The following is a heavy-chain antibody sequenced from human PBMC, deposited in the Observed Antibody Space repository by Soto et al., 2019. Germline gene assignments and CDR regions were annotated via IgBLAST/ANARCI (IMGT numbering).Heavy chain of an antibody. J-gene: IGHJ4*02. D-gene: IGHD2-2*01. Sequence: VQLLESGGDLVQPGGSLRLSCAASGFTFSSYAMSWVHQAPGQGLEWVLGISGSGGSTFYADSVKGQFTISRDNSKNTLFRQKNSRTADDTAIYYCARGQESSTWYIHPIDYWGRGTLVTVSS. CDR2: ISGSGGST. CDR1: GFTFSSYA. V-gene: IGHV3-23*01. CDR3: ARGQESSTWYIHPIDY.